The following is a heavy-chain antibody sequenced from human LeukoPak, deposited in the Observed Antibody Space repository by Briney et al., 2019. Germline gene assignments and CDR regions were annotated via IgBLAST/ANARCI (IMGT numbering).Heavy chain of an antibody. CDR3: ARGRTRADYYYGMDV. Sequence: PGGSLRLSCAASGFTFSSYWMHWVRQAPGKGLVWVSRINNDGSSTSYADSVKGRFTISRDNAKNTLYLQMNSLRAEDTAVYYCARGRTRADYYYGMDVWGKGTTVTVSS. V-gene: IGHV3-74*01. CDR1: GFTFSSYW. J-gene: IGHJ6*04. CDR2: INNDGSST.